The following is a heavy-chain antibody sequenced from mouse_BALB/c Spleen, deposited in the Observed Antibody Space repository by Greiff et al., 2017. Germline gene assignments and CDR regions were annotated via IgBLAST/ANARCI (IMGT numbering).Heavy chain of an antibody. CDR3: ARRRCDGYWYFDV. CDR1: GFNIKDTY. J-gene: IGHJ1*01. D-gene: IGHD2-13*01. CDR2: IDPANGNT. Sequence: VQLQQSGAELVKPGASVKLSCTASGFNIKDTYMHWVKQRPEQGLEWIGRIDPANGNTKYDPKFQGKATITADTSSNTAYLQLSSLTSEDTAVYYCARRRCDGYWYFDVWGAGTTVTVSS. V-gene: IGHV14-3*02.